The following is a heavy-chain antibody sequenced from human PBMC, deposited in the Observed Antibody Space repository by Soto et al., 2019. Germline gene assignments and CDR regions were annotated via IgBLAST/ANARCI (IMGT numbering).Heavy chain of an antibody. D-gene: IGHD3-22*01. CDR2: IIPIFGTA. V-gene: IGHV1-69*13. CDR1: GGTFSSYA. CDR3: ARGSANYYDSSGYPFDY. J-gene: IGHJ4*02. Sequence: ASVKVSCKASGGTFSSYAISWVRQAPGQGLEWMGGIIPIFGTANYAQKFQGRVTITADESTSTAYMELTSRGSEDTAVYYCARGSANYYDSSGYPFDYWGQGTLVTVSS.